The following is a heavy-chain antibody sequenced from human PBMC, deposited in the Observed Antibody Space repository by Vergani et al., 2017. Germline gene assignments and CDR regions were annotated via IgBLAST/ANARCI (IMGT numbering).Heavy chain of an antibody. CDR3: CSEYSSSLEQHPRPPGFDY. D-gene: IGHD6-6*01. V-gene: IGHV4-34*01. CDR1: GWSFSGYY. Sequence: QVQLQQWGAGLLKPSETLSLTCAVYGWSFSGYYLSWIRQPPGKGLEWIGEINHSGSTNYNPSLKSRVTISRDNSKNTLYLQMNSLRAEDTAVYYCCSEYSSSLEQHPRPPGFDYWGQGTLVTVSS. CDR2: INHSGST. J-gene: IGHJ4*02.